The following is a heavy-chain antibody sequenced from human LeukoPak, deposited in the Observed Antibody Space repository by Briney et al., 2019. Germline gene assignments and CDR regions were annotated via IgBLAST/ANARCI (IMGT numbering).Heavy chain of an antibody. D-gene: IGHD6-19*01. CDR2: INHSGST. CDR3: TKSSGWYRYFDY. J-gene: IGHJ4*02. V-gene: IGHV4-34*01. Sequence: PSETLSLTCAVYGGSFSGYYWSWIRQPPGKGLEWIGEINHSGSTNYNPSLKSRVTISVDTSKNQFSLKLSSVTAADTAVYYRTKSSGWYRYFDYWGQGTLVTVSS. CDR1: GGSFSGYY.